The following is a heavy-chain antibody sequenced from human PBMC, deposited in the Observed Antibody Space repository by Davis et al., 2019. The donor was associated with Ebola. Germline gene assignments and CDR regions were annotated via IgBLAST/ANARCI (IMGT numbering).Heavy chain of an antibody. CDR2: VKSDGSST. CDR3: ARGATVTTTPLDY. D-gene: IGHD4-11*01. J-gene: IGHJ4*02. Sequence: GESLKISCAASGFTFSSYYMHWVRQAPGKGLVWVSRVKSDGSSTSYADSVKGRFTISRDNAKNTLYLQMNSLRAEGTAVYYCARGATVTTTPLDYWGQGTLVTVSS. V-gene: IGHV3-74*01. CDR1: GFTFSSYY.